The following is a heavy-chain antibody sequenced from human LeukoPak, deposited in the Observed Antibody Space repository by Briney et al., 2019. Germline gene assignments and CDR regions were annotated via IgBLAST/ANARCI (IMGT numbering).Heavy chain of an antibody. CDR1: GGSIGTSY. CDR2: VSYSGNT. V-gene: IGHV4-59*08. D-gene: IGHD5-18*01. J-gene: IGHJ4*02. CDR3: ARQLYTSMRPFDY. Sequence: TSETLSLTCTVSGGSIGTSYWSWIRQPPGKGLEWIGYVSYSGNTNYNPSLKSRVTVSVDSSKNQFSLKLSSVTAADTAVYYCARQLYTSMRPFDYWGQGTLVTVSS.